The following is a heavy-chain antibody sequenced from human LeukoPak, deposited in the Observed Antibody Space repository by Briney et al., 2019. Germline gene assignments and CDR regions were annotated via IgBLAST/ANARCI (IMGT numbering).Heavy chain of an antibody. Sequence: ASVEVSCKASGYTFTSYDFNWVRQATGQRPEWMGWMSPNSGDTGYAQKFQDRVTMTRNTSISTAYMELSSLRSDDTAVYYCARGDIVVVPAAIFRYYYYGMDVWGQGTTVTVSS. J-gene: IGHJ6*02. D-gene: IGHD2-2*02. CDR2: MSPNSGDT. CDR1: GYTFTSYD. CDR3: ARGDIVVVPAAIFRYYYYGMDV. V-gene: IGHV1-8*01.